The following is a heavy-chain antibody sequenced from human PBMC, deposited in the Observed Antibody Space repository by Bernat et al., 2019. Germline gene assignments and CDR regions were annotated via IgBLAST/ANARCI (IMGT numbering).Heavy chain of an antibody. V-gene: IGHV3-53*01. CDR1: GFTVSSNY. Sequence: EVQLVESGGGLIQPGGPLRLSCAASGFTVSSNYLTWVRQAPGKGLEWVSLIYSDDSTYYADSVKGRFTISRDNSKNTLYLQMNSLRADDTAVYYCAKAGAVTSYYLDSWGQGTLVTVSS. J-gene: IGHJ4*02. CDR3: AKAGAVTSYYLDS. D-gene: IGHD4-17*01. CDR2: IYSDDST.